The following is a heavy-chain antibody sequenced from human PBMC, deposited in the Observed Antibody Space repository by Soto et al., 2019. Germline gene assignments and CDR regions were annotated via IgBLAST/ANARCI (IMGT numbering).Heavy chain of an antibody. Sequence: ASVKVSCKASGGTFSSYAISWVRQAPGQGLEWMGWVNAGNGNTKYSQKFQGRVTITRDTSASTAYMELSSLRSEDTAVYYCARDLPTVTLNWFDPWGQGTLVTVSS. CDR1: GGTFSSYA. CDR2: VNAGNGNT. CDR3: ARDLPTVTLNWFDP. V-gene: IGHV1-3*01. J-gene: IGHJ5*02. D-gene: IGHD4-4*01.